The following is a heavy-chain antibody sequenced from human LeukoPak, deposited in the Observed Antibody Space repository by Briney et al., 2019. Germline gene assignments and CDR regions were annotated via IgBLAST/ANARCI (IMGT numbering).Heavy chain of an antibody. V-gene: IGHV4-39*01. J-gene: IGHJ4*02. CDR3: ARNRQGVPDY. CDR1: GGSISSGSYY. D-gene: IGHD2/OR15-2a*01. CDR2: IYYSGST. Sequence: SETLSLTCTVSGGSISSGSYYWGWIRQPPGKGLEWIGSIYYSGSTYYNPSLKSRVTISVDTSKNQFSLKLSSVTAADTAVYYCARNRQGVPDYGGQGTRVPVPS.